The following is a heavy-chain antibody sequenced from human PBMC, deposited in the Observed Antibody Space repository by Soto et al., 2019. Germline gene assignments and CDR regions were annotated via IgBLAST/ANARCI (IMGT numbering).Heavy chain of an antibody. J-gene: IGHJ4*02. CDR3: VRGFTDGYNRFLDY. CDR1: GDSVSSNSAA. D-gene: IGHD5-12*01. CDR2: TYFRSRWYS. V-gene: IGHV6-1*01. Sequence: QVQLQQSGPGLVKPSQTLSLTCAISGDSVSSNSAAWNWIRQSPSRGLEWLGRTYFRSRWYSDFAVSVKSRISINVYTSKNHVSLQLNSVTPEDTAVYFCVRGFTDGYNRFLDYWGQGTLVTVSS.